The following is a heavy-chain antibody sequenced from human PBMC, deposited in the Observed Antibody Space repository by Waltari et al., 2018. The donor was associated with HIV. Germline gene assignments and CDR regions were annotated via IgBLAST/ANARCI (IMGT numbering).Heavy chain of an antibody. CDR2: INPSGGST. J-gene: IGHJ6*02. CDR3: ARGSRYCSGGSCYPYYYYYGMDV. D-gene: IGHD2-15*01. CDR1: GYTFTSYY. Sequence: QVQLVQSGAEVKKPGASVKVSCKASGYTFTSYYMHWVRQAPGQGLEWMGIINPSGGSTSYAQKCQGRVTMTRDTSTSTVYMELSSLRSEDTAVYYCARGSRYCSGGSCYPYYYYYGMDVWGQGTTVTVSS. V-gene: IGHV1-46*03.